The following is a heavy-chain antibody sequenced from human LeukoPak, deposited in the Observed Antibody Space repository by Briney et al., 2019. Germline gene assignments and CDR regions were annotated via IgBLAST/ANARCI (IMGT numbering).Heavy chain of an antibody. V-gene: IGHV3-11*01. CDR1: GFTFSDYY. J-gene: IGHJ6*02. CDR3: ARDRYDDYGYYYYYYGMDV. D-gene: IGHD4-17*01. CDR2: ISSSGSTI. Sequence: PGGSLRLSCAASGFTFSDYYMSWIRQAPGKGLEWVSYISSSGSTIYYADSVKGRFTISRDNAKNSLYLQMNSLRAEDTAVYYCARDRYDDYGYYYYYYGMDVWGQGTTVTVSS.